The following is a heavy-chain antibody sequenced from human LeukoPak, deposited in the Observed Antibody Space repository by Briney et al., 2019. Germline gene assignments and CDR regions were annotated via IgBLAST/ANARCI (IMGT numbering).Heavy chain of an antibody. CDR2: IYYSGGT. J-gene: IGHJ4*02. D-gene: IGHD2-15*01. V-gene: IGHV4-59*01. Sequence: PSETLSLTCTVSGGSISSYYWSWIRQPPGKGLEWIGYIYYSGGTNYNPSLKSRVTISVDTSKNQFSLKLSSVTAADTAVYYCARVASLGYCSGGSCYSNDYWGQGTLVTVSS. CDR3: ARVASLGYCSGGSCYSNDY. CDR1: GGSISSYY.